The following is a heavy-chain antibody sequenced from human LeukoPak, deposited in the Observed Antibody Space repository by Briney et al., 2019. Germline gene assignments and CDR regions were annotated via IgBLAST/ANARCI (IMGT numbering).Heavy chain of an antibody. D-gene: IGHD7-27*01. V-gene: IGHV4-59*02. CDR1: GGSVSDYY. CDR2: IYYTGT. J-gene: IGHJ4*02. Sequence: SETLSLTCTVPGGSVSDYYWSWIRQSPGKGLEWIGYIYYTGTTYNPSLKSRVTISADTSKSQFSLKLSSVTAADTAVYYCASRKLGNDYWGQGTLVTVSS. CDR3: ASRKLGNDY.